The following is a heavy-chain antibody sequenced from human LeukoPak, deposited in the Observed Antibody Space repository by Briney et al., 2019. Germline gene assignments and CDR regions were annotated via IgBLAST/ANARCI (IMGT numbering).Heavy chain of an antibody. V-gene: IGHV4-34*01. D-gene: IGHD2-8*01. J-gene: IGHJ6*03. CDR3: ARGRGYCTNGVCYYYYYMDV. CDR1: GGSFSGYY. CDR2: INHSGST. Sequence: SETLSLTCAVYGGSFSGYYWSWIRQPPGKGLEWIGEINHSGSTNYNPSLKSRVTISVDTSKSQFSLKLSSVTAADTAVYYCARGRGYCTNGVCYYYYYMDVWGKGTTVTVSS.